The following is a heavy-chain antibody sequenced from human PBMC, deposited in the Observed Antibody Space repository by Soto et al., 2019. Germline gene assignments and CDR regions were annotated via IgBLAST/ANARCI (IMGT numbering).Heavy chain of an antibody. Sequence: PGGSLRLSCAASGFTVSSNYMSWVRQAPGKGLEWVSVIYGGGSTYYADSVKGRFTISRDSSKNTVSLEMTSLRAEDTAVYYCARDRIAVAGNPEYFQHWGQGTLVTVSS. CDR2: IYGGGST. CDR3: ARDRIAVAGNPEYFQH. V-gene: IGHV3-53*01. D-gene: IGHD6-19*01. CDR1: GFTVSSNY. J-gene: IGHJ1*01.